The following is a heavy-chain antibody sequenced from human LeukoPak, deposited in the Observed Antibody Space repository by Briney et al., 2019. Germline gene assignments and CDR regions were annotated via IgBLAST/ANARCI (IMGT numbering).Heavy chain of an antibody. J-gene: IGHJ6*02. Sequence: ASVKVSCKASGYTFTSYDINWVRQATGQGLEWMGWMNPNSGNTGYAQKFQGRVTMTRNTSISTAYMELSSLRSEDAAVYYCASASESPYSYGFQLYYYYYYGMDVWGQGTTVTVSS. D-gene: IGHD5-18*01. CDR2: MNPNSGNT. CDR3: ASASESPYSYGFQLYYYYYYGMDV. V-gene: IGHV1-8*01. CDR1: GYTFTSYD.